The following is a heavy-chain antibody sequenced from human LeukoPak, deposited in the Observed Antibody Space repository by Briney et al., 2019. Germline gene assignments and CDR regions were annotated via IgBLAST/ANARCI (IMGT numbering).Heavy chain of an antibody. V-gene: IGHV1-8*03. D-gene: IGHD2-2*03. CDR2: MNPNSGNT. Sequence: ASVKVSCKASGYTFTSYDINWVRQATGQGLEWMGWMNPNSGNTGYAQKFQGRVTITRNTSISTAYMELSSLRSEDTAVYYCAKLEDGYCSSTSCYMIYWGQGTLVTVSS. J-gene: IGHJ4*02. CDR3: AKLEDGYCSSTSCYMIY. CDR1: GYTFTSYD.